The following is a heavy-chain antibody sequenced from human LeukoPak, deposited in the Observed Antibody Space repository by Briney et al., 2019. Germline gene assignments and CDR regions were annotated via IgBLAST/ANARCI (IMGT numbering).Heavy chain of an antibody. CDR3: ARVYYSSSYDYWYFDL. V-gene: IGHV4-59*01. J-gene: IGHJ2*01. D-gene: IGHD6-13*01. CDR1: GGSIRGYY. Sequence: PSETLSLTCTVSGGSIRGYYGSGIRQPPGKGLEGIGYIYYSGSTNYNPSLKSRVTISVDTSKNQFSLKLSSVTAADTAVYYCARVYYSSSYDYWYFDLWGRGTLVTVSS. CDR2: IYYSGST.